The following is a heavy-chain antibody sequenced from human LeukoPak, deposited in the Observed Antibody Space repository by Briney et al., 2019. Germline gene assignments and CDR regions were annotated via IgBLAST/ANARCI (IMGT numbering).Heavy chain of an antibody. CDR1: EFTFSSYS. CDR3: ARDVTYHGGDWFDP. Sequence: GGSLRLSCAASEFTFSSYSMSWVRQAPGKGLEWVSYISSTDSSIYYADSVKGRFTISRDNAKNSLYLQMNSLRAKDTAVYYCARDVTYHGGDWFDPWGQGTLVTVSS. J-gene: IGHJ5*02. D-gene: IGHD4-23*01. V-gene: IGHV3-48*04. CDR2: ISSTDSSI.